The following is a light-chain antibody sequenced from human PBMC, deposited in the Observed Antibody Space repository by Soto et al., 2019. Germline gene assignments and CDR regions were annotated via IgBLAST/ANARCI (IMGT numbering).Light chain of an antibody. CDR1: QSVSSW. J-gene: IGKJ1*01. CDR3: QQYNSYST. CDR2: DAS. V-gene: IGKV1-5*01. Sequence: SQMAQSPSTLSASVGYRVTITARASQSVSSWLAWYQQKPGKAPKLLIYDASSLESGVPSRFSGSGSGTEFTLTISSLQPDDFATYYCQQYNSYSTFGQGTKVDI.